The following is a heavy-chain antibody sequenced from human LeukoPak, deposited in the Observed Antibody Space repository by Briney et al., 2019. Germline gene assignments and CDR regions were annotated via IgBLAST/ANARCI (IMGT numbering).Heavy chain of an antibody. D-gene: IGHD6-19*01. CDR2: ISSGSRYM. V-gene: IGHV3-21*01. CDR3: ATDVREEYSRGWSPIGY. Sequence: PGGSLRLSCAASGFTFSTYSMNWVRQAPGKGLEWVSCISSGSRYMYYADSVKGRFTISRDSAKNSLYLQMSGLRAEDTAVYYCATDVREEYSRGWSPIGYGGRGTLVTVSS. CDR1: GFTFSTYS. J-gene: IGHJ4*02.